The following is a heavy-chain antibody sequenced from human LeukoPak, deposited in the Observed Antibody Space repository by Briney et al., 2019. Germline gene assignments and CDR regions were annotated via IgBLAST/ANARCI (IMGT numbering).Heavy chain of an antibody. J-gene: IGHJ4*02. CDR3: ARGARGLQLRIRPFDY. CDR2: ISYDGSNK. Sequence: QPGRSLRLSCAASGFTFSSYGMHWVRQAPGKGLEWVAVISYDGSNKYYADSVKGRFTISRDNSKNTLYLQMNSLRGEDTAVYYCARGARGLQLRIRPFDYWGQGTLVTVSS. D-gene: IGHD5-24*01. CDR1: GFTFSSYG. V-gene: IGHV3-30*03.